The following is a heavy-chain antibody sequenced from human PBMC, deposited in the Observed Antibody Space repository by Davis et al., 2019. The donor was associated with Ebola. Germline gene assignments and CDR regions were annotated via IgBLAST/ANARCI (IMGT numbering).Heavy chain of an antibody. V-gene: IGHV1-3*01. CDR1: GYTFTSYA. J-gene: IGHJ5*02. D-gene: IGHD3-3*01. CDR3: ARAKIFGVVIYWFDP. Sequence: ASVKVSCKASGYTFTSYAMHWVRQAPGQRLEWMGWINAGNGNTKYSQKFQGRVTITRDTSASTAYMELSSLRSEDTAVYYCARAKIFGVVIYWFDPWGQGTLVTVSS. CDR2: INAGNGNT.